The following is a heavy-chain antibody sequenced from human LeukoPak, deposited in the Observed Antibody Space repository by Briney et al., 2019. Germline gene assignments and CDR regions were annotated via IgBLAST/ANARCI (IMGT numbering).Heavy chain of an antibody. CDR2: FDPEDGET. V-gene: IGHV1-24*01. D-gene: IGHD4-11*01. J-gene: IGHJ4*02. CDR3: AVATVTTGLLDY. CDR1: GYTLTELS. Sequence: ASEKVSCKVSGYTLTELSMHWVRQAPGKGLEWMGGFDPEDGETIYAQKFQGRVTMTEDTSTDTAYMELSSLRSEDTAVYYCAVATVTTGLLDYWGQGTLVTVSS.